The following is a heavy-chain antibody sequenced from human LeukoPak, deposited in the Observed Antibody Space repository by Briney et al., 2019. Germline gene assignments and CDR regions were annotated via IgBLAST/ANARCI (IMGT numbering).Heavy chain of an antibody. J-gene: IGHJ6*02. CDR3: ARGGGLDV. Sequence: GGSLRLSCAASGFTFSSYWMNWARQAPGKGLEWVASINDNGKVNYYVDSVKGRFTISRDNAKNSLYLQMSNLRAEDTAVYFCARGGGLDVWGQGATVTVSS. CDR1: GFTFSSYW. D-gene: IGHD3-16*01. CDR2: INDNGKVN. V-gene: IGHV3-7*03.